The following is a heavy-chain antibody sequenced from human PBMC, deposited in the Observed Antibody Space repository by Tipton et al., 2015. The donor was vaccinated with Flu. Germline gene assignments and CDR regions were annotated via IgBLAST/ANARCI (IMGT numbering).Heavy chain of an antibody. D-gene: IGHD2-2*01. V-gene: IGHV4-59*12. CDR1: GDSIRSDYF. CDR3: ARDPSLGMPDYFDH. CDR2: IYNNAYT. Sequence: SGDSIRSDYFWDWIRQPPGKGLEWIGYIYNNAYTKYNPSLKSRVTISVDTSKKQFSLQLRSVTAADTAVYYCARDPSLGMPDYFDHWGQGTLVTASS. J-gene: IGHJ4*02.